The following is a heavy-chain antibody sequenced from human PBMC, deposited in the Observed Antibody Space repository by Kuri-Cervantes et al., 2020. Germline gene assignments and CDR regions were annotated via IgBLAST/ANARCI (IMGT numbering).Heavy chain of an antibody. V-gene: IGHV3-21*01. CDR3: ARESSSSWLYYYYGMDV. J-gene: IGHJ6*02. CDR1: GFTFSSYS. D-gene: IGHD6-13*01. Sequence: GESLKISCAASGFTFSSYSMNWVRQAPGKGLEWVSSISSSSSYIYYTDSVKGRFTISRDNAKNSLYLQMNSLRAEGTAVYYCARESSSSWLYYYYGMDVWGQGTTVTVSS. CDR2: ISSSSSYI.